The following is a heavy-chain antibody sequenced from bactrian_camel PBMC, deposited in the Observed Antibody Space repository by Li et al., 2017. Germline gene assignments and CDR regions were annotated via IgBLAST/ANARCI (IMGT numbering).Heavy chain of an antibody. J-gene: IGHJ6*01. CDR3: AADVGPRVGCPQDFIY. D-gene: IGHD5*01. V-gene: IGHV3S6*01. CDR2: ITSLPSLFRAA. CDR1: GITFSRHD. Sequence: HVQLVESGGGLVQPGESLRLSCVASGITFSRHDMSWVRQAPGKEVEWVAGITSLPSLFRAAPYADSVKGRFTISKEYSNNTLYLEIDGLKPEDTGMYYCAADVGPRVGCPQDFIYWGQGTQVTVS.